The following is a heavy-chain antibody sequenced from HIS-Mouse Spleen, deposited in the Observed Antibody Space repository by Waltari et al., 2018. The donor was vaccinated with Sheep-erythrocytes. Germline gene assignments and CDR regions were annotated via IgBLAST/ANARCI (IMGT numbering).Heavy chain of an antibody. D-gene: IGHD7-27*01. CDR1: GYTFTGYY. CDR2: INPNSGGT. CDR3: ARLTGEVVIDAFDI. V-gene: IGHV1-2*02. J-gene: IGHJ3*02. Sequence: ASVKVSCKASGYTFTGYYMHWVRQAPGQGLEWMGWINPNSGGTNYEQKFQGRVTMTRDTSISTAYMELSRLRSDDTAVYYCARLTGEVVIDAFDIWGQGTMVTVSS.